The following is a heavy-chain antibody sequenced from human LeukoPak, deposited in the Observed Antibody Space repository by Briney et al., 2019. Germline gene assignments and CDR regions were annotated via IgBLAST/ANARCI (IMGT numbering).Heavy chain of an antibody. CDR3: ARHGSTDYFDY. CDR1: GGSISSTTSY. D-gene: IGHD5-12*01. J-gene: IGHJ4*02. Sequence: SETLSLTCAVSGGSISSTTSYWGWSRQPPGKGLEWIGRIYYSGSTFYNPSLKSRVTISVDTSKNQLSLRLSSVTAADTAVYYCARHGSTDYFDYWGQGTLVTVSS. V-gene: IGHV4-39*01. CDR2: IYYSGST.